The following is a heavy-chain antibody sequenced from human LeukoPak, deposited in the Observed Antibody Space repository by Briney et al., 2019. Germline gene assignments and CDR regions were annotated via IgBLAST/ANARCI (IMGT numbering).Heavy chain of an antibody. Sequence: GGSLRLSCAASGFTFSDYYMSWIRQAPGKGLEWISYISDSSSYTNYADSVKGRVTISRDNAKNSLYLQLNSLRSEDTAVYYCARVRVGYYFDYWGQGTLVTVSS. CDR2: ISDSSSYT. D-gene: IGHD1-26*01. J-gene: IGHJ4*02. CDR1: GFTFSDYY. CDR3: ARVRVGYYFDY. V-gene: IGHV3-11*05.